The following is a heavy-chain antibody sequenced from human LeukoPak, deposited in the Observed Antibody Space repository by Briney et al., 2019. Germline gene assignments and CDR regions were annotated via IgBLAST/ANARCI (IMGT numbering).Heavy chain of an antibody. D-gene: IGHD6-6*01. J-gene: IGHJ4*02. CDR2: IWYDGSNK. CDR1: GFTFSSYG. V-gene: IGHV3-33*01. CDR3: ARDWSVRYFDY. Sequence: GGSLSLSCAASGFTFSSYGMHWVRQAPGKGLEWVAVIWYDGSNKYYADSVKGRFTISRDNSKNTLYLQMNSLRAEDTAVYYCARDWSVRYFDYWGQGTLVTVSS.